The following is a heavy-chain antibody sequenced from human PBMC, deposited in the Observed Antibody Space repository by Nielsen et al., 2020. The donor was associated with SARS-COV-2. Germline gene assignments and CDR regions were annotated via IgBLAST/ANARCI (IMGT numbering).Heavy chain of an antibody. CDR2: MSSSGGTI. J-gene: IGHJ3*02. V-gene: IGHV3-48*03. D-gene: IGHD3-22*01. Sequence: GGSLRLSCAASGFTISNYGMNWVRQAPGKGLEWVSHMSSSGGTIYYADSVKGRFTISRDNAKNSISLQMNSLRAEDTAVYYCRGWLATFDIWGQGTLVTVSS. CDR1: GFTISNYG. CDR3: RGWLATFDI.